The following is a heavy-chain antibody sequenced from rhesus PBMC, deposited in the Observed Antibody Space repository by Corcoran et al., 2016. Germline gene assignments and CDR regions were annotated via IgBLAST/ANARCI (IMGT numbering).Heavy chain of an antibody. D-gene: IGHD1-44*02. J-gene: IGHJ4*01. CDR2: ISGGSGGT. V-gene: IGHV4-147*01. CDR3: AKSPGSYPYYFDY. Sequence: QVQLQESGPGLVKPSEALSLTCAVSVGSIGSNSWTWIRPSPWKGLEWIGFISGGSGGTRYNPSLKSRVTMSTDTSKNQFSLKLTSVTAADTAVYYCAKSPGSYPYYFDYWGQGVLVTVSS. CDR1: VGSIGSNS.